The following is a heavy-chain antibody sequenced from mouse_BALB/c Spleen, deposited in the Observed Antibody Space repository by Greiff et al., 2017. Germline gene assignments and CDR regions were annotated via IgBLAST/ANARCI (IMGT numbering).Heavy chain of an antibody. V-gene: IGHV3-2*02. CDR2: ISYSGST. CDR3: ARCGYYPAWFAY. Sequence: EVMLVESGPGLVKPSQSLSLTCTVTGYSITSDYAWNWIRQFPGNKLEWMGYISYSGSTSYNPSLKSRISITRDTSKNQFFLQLNSVTTEDTATYYCARCGYYPAWFAYWGQGTLVTVSA. D-gene: IGHD2-3*01. CDR1: GYSITSDYA. J-gene: IGHJ3*01.